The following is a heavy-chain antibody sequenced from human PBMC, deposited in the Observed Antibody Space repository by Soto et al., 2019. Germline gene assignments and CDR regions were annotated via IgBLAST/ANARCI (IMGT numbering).Heavy chain of an antibody. CDR3: AKDSSGSASKLLNWFDP. Sequence: SGGSLRLSCAASGFTFSSYAMSWVRQAPGKGLEWVSAISGSGGSTYYADSVKGRFTISRDNSKNTLYLQMNSLRAEDTAVYYCAKDSSGSASKLLNWFDPWGQGTLVTVSS. CDR1: GFTFSSYA. V-gene: IGHV3-23*01. D-gene: IGHD3-10*01. CDR2: ISGSGGST. J-gene: IGHJ5*02.